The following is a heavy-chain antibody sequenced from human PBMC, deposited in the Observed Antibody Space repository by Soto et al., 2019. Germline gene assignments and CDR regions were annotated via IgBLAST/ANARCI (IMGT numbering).Heavy chain of an antibody. Sequence: QVQRQESGPGLVKPSETLSLTCSVSGDSLTSYYWTWVRQPPGKGLEWIGYIYYTGKTNYNPSLKSRVTISMDLSKNQFSLELRSLTAADTAVYYCARIILTGYYGLEPWGQGTLVIVSA. CDR3: ARIILTGYYGLEP. CDR1: GDSLTSYY. V-gene: IGHV4-59*01. CDR2: IYYTGKT. J-gene: IGHJ5*02. D-gene: IGHD3-9*01.